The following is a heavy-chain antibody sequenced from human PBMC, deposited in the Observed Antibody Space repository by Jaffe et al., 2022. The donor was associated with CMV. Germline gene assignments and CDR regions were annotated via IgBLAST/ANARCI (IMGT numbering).Heavy chain of an antibody. V-gene: IGHV1-2*02. D-gene: IGHD3-16*01. Sequence: QVQLVQSGAEVKKPGASVKVSCKASGYTFTGYYMHWVRQAPGQGLEWMGWINPNSGGTNYAQKFQGRVTMTRDTSISTAYMELSRLRSDDTAVYYCARVWGPLPRVDPLDGMDVWGQGTTVTVSS. CDR2: INPNSGGT. CDR1: GYTFTGYY. J-gene: IGHJ6*02. CDR3: ARVWGPLPRVDPLDGMDV.